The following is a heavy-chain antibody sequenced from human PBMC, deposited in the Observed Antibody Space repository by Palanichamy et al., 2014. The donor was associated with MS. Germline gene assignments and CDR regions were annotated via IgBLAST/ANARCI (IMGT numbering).Heavy chain of an antibody. CDR1: GGSISSYY. V-gene: IGHV4-59*01. CDR2: IYYSGST. D-gene: IGHD3-22*01. CDR3: ARVDYDSSGEYYFDY. Sequence: QVQLQESGPGLVKPSETLSLTCTVSGGSISSYYWSWIRQPPGKGLEWIGYIYYSGSTNYNPSLKSRVTISVDTSKNQFSLKLSSVTAADTAVYYCARVDYDSSGEYYFDYWGQGTLVTVSS. J-gene: IGHJ4*02.